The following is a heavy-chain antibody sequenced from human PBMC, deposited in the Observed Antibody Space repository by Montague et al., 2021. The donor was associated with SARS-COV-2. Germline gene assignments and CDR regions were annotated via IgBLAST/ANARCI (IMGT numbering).Heavy chain of an antibody. V-gene: IGHV4-59*08. CDR2: MGYSGSP. J-gene: IGHJ4*02. CDR1: GGSISSYY. D-gene: IGHD4-23*01. Sequence: SETLSLTCTVSGGSISSYYWSWIRKPQGKGLEWIGNMGYSGSPNYNPYLKSRVTISVYTSKYQFSLKLSSVTAADTAVYYCARQRKATVVTDLLFDYWGQGTLVTVSS. CDR3: ARQRKATVVTDLLFDY.